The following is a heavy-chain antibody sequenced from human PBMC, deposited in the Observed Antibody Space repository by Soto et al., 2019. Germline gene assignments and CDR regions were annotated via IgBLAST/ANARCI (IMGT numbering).Heavy chain of an antibody. CDR3: AGDKGAYCGGDCYSTWFDP. CDR2: SSGYNGNT. CDR1: GYTFTSYG. D-gene: IGHD2-21*02. V-gene: IGHV1-18*01. J-gene: IGHJ5*02. Sequence: QVQLVQSGAEVKKPGASVKVSCKASGYTFTSYGISWVRQAPGQGLEWMGWSSGYNGNTNYAQKLQGRVTMTTDTSTSTAYLGLGGLGSDDPAVYYCAGDKGAYCGGDCYSTWFDPWGQGTLVTVSS.